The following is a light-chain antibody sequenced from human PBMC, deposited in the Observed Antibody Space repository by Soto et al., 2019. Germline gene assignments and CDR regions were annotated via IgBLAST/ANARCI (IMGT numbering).Light chain of an antibody. Sequence: EIVLPQSPATLSLSPGERATLSCRASQSVSSYLAWYQQKPGQAPRLLIYDASNRATGIPARFSASGSGPDFTLTISSIEPADFAVDYCQQRSNWHPFGFTVGTGTKVYIK. CDR2: DAS. CDR3: QQRSNWHPFGFT. J-gene: IGKJ3*01. CDR1: QSVSSY. V-gene: IGKV3-11*01.